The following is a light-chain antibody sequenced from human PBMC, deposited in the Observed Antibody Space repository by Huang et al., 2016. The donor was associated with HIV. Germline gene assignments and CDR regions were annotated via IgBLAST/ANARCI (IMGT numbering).Light chain of an antibody. J-gene: IGKJ3*01. CDR3: QQYNNWPPV. Sequence: EIVMTQSQATLSVSPGARATLSCRASQSISSNLAWYQQKPGQAPRLLIYGVSTRATGIPGRFSGSGSGTEFTLTISSLQSEDFAVYYCQQYNNWPPVFGPGTNVDVK. V-gene: IGKV3-15*01. CDR1: QSISSN. CDR2: GVS.